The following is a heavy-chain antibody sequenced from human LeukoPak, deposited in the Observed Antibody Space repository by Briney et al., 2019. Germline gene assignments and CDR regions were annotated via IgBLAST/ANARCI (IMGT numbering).Heavy chain of an antibody. Sequence: KPSETLSLTRAVYGGAFRGYYWSWIRQPPGKGLEGSGEINQSGSTHYNPSLKSRVTISVDTSKNQFSLKLSSVTAADTAVYYCASLGRGSGSYYSVGYFDYWGQGTLVTVSS. CDR2: INQSGST. CDR3: ASLGRGSGSYYSVGYFDY. D-gene: IGHD3-10*01. CDR1: GGAFRGYY. V-gene: IGHV4-34*01. J-gene: IGHJ4*02.